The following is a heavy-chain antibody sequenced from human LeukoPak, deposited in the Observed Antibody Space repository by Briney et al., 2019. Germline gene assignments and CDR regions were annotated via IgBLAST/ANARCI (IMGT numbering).Heavy chain of an antibody. CDR3: ARHRGTMYSSSWYWCDP. J-gene: IGHJ5*02. D-gene: IGHD6-13*01. CDR2: IYPGDSDT. CDR1: GYSFTSYW. Sequence: GESLKISCKGSGYSFTSYWIGWVRQMPGKGLDWMGIIYPGDSDTRYSPSFQGQVTISADKSISTAYLQWSSLKASDTAMYYCARHRGTMYSSSWYWCDPWVQGTLVTGSS. V-gene: IGHV5-51*01.